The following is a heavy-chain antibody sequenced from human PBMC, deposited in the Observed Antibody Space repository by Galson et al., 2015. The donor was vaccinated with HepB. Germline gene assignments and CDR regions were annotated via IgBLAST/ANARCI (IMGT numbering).Heavy chain of an antibody. V-gene: IGHV1-69*02. CDR3: ARGARPNYYDRSCPPLY. D-gene: IGHD3-22*01. Sequence: SVKVSCKASGDTFSSYTINWVRQAPGQGLEWMGIIIPILHITNYAQKFQGRVTITADKSTSTAYMELSSLRSEDTAVYYCARGARPNYYDRSCPPLYWGQGTLVTVSS. J-gene: IGHJ4*02. CDR2: IIPILHIT. CDR1: GDTFSSYT.